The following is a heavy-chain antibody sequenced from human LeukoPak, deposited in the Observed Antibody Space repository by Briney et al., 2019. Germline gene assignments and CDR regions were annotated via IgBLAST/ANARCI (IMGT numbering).Heavy chain of an antibody. CDR2: INPNSGGT. CDR3: ARAPHYDYVWGSYRTRFVAFDY. Sequence: ASVKVSCKASGYTFTGYYMHWVRQAPGQGLEWMGWINPNSGGTNYAQRFQGRVTMTRDTSISTAYMELSRLRSDDTAVYYCARAPHYDYVWGSYRTRFVAFDYWGQGTLVTVSS. CDR1: GYTFTGYY. V-gene: IGHV1-2*02. J-gene: IGHJ4*02. D-gene: IGHD3-16*02.